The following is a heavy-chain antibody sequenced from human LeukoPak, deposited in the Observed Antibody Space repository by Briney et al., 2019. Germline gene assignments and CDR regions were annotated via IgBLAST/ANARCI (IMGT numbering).Heavy chain of an antibody. CDR2: ISGSGGST. J-gene: IGHJ4*02. CDR3: ARLYDDYTNGHFDS. CDR1: GFTFSSYA. Sequence: GGSLRLSCAASGFTFSSYAMSWVRQAPGKALEWVSAISGSGGSTYYADSVKGRFTISRDNSKNTLYLQMNSLRAEDTAVYYCARLYDDYTNGHFDSWGQGTLVTVSS. D-gene: IGHD4-11*01. V-gene: IGHV3-23*01.